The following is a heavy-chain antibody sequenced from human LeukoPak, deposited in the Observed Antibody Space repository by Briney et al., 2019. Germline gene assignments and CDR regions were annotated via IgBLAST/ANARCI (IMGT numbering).Heavy chain of an antibody. J-gene: IGHJ4*02. V-gene: IGHV3-21*03. CDR3: TAGSSGWYRDYFDY. CDR1: GFTFSSYS. Sequence: GGSLRLSCAASGFTFSSYSMNWVRQAPGKGLEWVSSISSSSSYIYYADSVKGRFTISRDNAKNSLYLQMNSLKTEDTAVYYCTAGSSGWYRDYFDYWGQGTLVTVSS. D-gene: IGHD6-19*01. CDR2: ISSSSSYI.